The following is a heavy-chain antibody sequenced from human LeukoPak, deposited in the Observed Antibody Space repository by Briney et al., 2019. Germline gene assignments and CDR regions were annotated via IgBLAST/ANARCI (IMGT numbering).Heavy chain of an antibody. D-gene: IGHD2-15*01. J-gene: IGHJ1*01. CDR2: ISGSGGST. CDR1: GFTFSSYA. V-gene: IGHV3-23*01. Sequence: GGSLRLSCAASGFTFSSYAMSWVRQAPGKGLEWVLAISGSGGSTYYADSVKGRFTISRDNSKNTLYLQMNSLRAEDTAVYYCAKDNLPIRYCSGGSCYFPAEYFQHWGQGTLVTVSS. CDR3: AKDNLPIRYCSGGSCYFPAEYFQH.